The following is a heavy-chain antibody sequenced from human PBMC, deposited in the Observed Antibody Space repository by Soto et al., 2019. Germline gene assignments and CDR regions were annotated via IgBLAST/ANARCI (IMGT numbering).Heavy chain of an antibody. Sequence: SLRLSCAASGFTFSSYAMSWVRQAPGKGLEWVSAISGSGGSTYYADSVKGRFTISRDNSKNTLYLQMNSLRAEDTAVYYCAAAGYSSSHYYYYGMDVWGQGTTVTVSS. D-gene: IGHD6-6*01. CDR2: ISGSGGST. J-gene: IGHJ6*02. CDR1: GFTFSSYA. CDR3: AAAGYSSSHYYYYGMDV. V-gene: IGHV3-23*01.